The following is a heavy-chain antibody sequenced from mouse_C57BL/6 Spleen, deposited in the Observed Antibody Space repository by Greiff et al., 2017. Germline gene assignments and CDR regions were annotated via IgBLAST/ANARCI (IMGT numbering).Heavy chain of an antibody. CDR3: ASLRGYYYAMDY. CDR1: GFTFTDYY. V-gene: IGHV7-3*01. J-gene: IGHJ4*01. CDR2: IRNKANGYNT. Sequence: VQLVESGGGLVQPGGSLSLSCAASGFTFTDYYMSWVRQPPGKALEWLGFIRNKANGYNTEYSASVQGRFYISRDNSQSIRYLQRNALRAEDSATYNCASLRGYYYAMDYWGQGTSVTVSS.